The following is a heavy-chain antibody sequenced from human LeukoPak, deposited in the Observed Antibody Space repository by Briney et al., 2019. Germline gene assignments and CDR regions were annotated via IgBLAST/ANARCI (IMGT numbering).Heavy chain of an antibody. Sequence: SVKVSCKASGGTFSSYAISWVRQAPGQGLEWMGGIIPIFGTANYAQKFQGRVTITRDTSASTAYMELSSLRSEDTAVYYCARDPVDCTNGVCYNYFDYWGQGTLVTVSS. CDR2: IIPIFGTA. J-gene: IGHJ4*02. V-gene: IGHV1-69*05. CDR1: GGTFSSYA. D-gene: IGHD2-8*01. CDR3: ARDPVDCTNGVCYNYFDY.